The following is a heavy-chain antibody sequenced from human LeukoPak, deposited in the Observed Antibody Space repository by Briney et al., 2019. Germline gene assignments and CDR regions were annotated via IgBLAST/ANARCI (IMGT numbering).Heavy chain of an antibody. D-gene: IGHD3-10*01. V-gene: IGHV3-48*03. CDR3: AGDIMVYYGSGSYHYYMDV. Sequence: GGSLRLSCAASGFTFSSYEMNWVRQAPGKGLEWVSYISSSGSTMYYADSVKGRFTISRDNAKNSLYLQMNSLRAEDTAVYYCAGDIMVYYGSGSYHYYMDVWGKGTTVTISS. CDR2: ISSSGSTM. CDR1: GFTFSSYE. J-gene: IGHJ6*03.